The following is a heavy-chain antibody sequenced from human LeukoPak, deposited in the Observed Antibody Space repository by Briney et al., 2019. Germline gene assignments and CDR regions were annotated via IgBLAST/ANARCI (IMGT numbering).Heavy chain of an antibody. D-gene: IGHD3-3*01. CDR3: ARDRYDFWSGYYYYHGMDV. V-gene: IGHV4-59*01. J-gene: IGHJ6*02. Sequence: SGTLSLTCTVSGGSISSYYWSWIRQPPGKGLEWIGYIYYSGSTNYNPSLKSRVTISVDTSKNQFSLKLSSVTAADTAVYYCARDRYDFWSGYYYYHGMDVWGQGTTVTVSS. CDR2: IYYSGST. CDR1: GGSISSYY.